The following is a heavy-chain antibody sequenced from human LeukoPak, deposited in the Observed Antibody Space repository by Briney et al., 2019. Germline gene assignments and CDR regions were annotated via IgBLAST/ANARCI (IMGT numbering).Heavy chain of an antibody. V-gene: IGHV3-48*02. J-gene: IGHJ4*02. Sequence: RGSLRLSRVASVFTFSTYTMKWVRQGPGGGLEWVSSISSTSSTIYYADSVKGRFTISRDNAKNSLFLQMNSLRDEDTAVYYCARASGFDWWGQGTLVTVSS. CDR2: ISSTSSTI. CDR1: VFTFSTYT. CDR3: ARASGFDW. D-gene: IGHD6-19*01.